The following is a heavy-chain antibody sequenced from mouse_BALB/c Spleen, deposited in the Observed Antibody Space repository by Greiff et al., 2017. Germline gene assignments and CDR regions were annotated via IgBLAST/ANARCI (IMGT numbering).Heavy chain of an antibody. J-gene: IGHJ4*01. CDR3: ARLGRVDAMDY. V-gene: IGHV5-6*02. CDR2: ISSGGSYT. Sequence: DVMLVESGGDLVKPGGSLKLSCAASGFTFSSYGMSWVRQTPDKRLEWVATISSGGSYTYYPDSVKGRFTISRDNAKNTLYLQMSSLRSEDTAMYYCARLGRVDAMDYWGQGTSVTVSS. D-gene: IGHD4-1*01. CDR1: GFTFSSYG.